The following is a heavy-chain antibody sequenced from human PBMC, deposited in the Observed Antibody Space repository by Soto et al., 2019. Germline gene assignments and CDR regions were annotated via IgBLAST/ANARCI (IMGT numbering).Heavy chain of an antibody. CDR2: MYHSGST. J-gene: IGHJ4*02. CDR1: GDSISRYY. V-gene: IGHV4-30-2*01. D-gene: IGHD2-2*01. Sequence: PSETLSLTCTVSGDSISRYYYSWIRQPPGKGLEWIGYMYHSGSTYYNPSLKSRVTISIDRSKNQFSLKLSSVTAADTAVYYCARVPDYWGQGILGTVSS. CDR3: ARVPDY.